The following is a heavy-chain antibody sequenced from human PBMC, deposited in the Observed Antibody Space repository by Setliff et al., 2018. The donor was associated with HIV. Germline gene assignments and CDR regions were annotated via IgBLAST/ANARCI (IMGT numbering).Heavy chain of an antibody. J-gene: IGHJ3*02. Sequence: GASVKVSCKASGYTFTTYGITWVRQAPGQGLEWMGWISAYNDNTKYAQRLQGRVTITADESTSTAYMELRSLRSDDTAVYYCARDKALYYYDGSGSPLFDIWGQGTMVTVSS. D-gene: IGHD3-22*01. CDR2: ISAYNDNT. CDR3: ARDKALYYYDGSGSPLFDI. V-gene: IGHV1-18*01. CDR1: GYTFTTYG.